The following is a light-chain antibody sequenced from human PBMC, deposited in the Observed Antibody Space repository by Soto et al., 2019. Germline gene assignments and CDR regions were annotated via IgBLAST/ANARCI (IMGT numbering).Light chain of an antibody. CDR1: SSDVGGYNY. Sequence: QSVLTEARSVCGSPGQSVTISCAGTSSDVGGYNYVSWYQQHPGKAPKLMIYDVSKRPSGVPDRFSGSKSGNTASLTISGLQAEDEADYYCCSYAGRYTYIFGTGTKVTVL. V-gene: IGLV2-11*01. J-gene: IGLJ1*01. CDR3: CSYAGRYTYI. CDR2: DVS.